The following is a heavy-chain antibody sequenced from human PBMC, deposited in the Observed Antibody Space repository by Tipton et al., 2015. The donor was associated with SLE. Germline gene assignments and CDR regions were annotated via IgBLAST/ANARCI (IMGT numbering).Heavy chain of an antibody. D-gene: IGHD3-16*01. V-gene: IGHV4-59*12. J-gene: IGHJ6*02. CDR1: GGSISSYY. CDR2: IYYSGST. Sequence: TLSLTCTVSGGSISSYYWSWIRQPPGKGLEWIGYIYYSGSTNYNPSLKSRVTISVDTSKNQFSLKLSSVTAADTAVYYCARVRSGGYYYGMDVWGQGTTVTVSS. CDR3: ARVRSGGYYYGMDV.